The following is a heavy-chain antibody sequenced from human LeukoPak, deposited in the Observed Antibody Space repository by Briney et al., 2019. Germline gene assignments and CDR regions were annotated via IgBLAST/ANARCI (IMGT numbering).Heavy chain of an antibody. CDR2: ISSSGSTI. J-gene: IGHJ4*02. CDR3: VRGLRAVTRSEYYFDY. D-gene: IGHD4-17*01. Sequence: PGGSLRLSCAASGFTFSSYEMNWVRQAPGKGLEWVSYISSSGSTIYYADSVKGRFTISRDNAKNSLYLQMNSLRAEDTAVYYCVRGLRAVTRSEYYFDYWGQGTLVTVSS. CDR1: GFTFSSYE. V-gene: IGHV3-48*03.